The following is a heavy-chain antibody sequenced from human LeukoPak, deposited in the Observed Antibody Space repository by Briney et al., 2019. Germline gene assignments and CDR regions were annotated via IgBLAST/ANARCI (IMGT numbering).Heavy chain of an antibody. CDR1: GGSISSYY. Sequence: SETLSLTCTVSGGSISSYYWSWIRQPPGKGLEWIGYISSTGSTNYNPSLKSRVTISLDTSKSQFSLRLTSVTAADTAVYYCARRYGSGSYDKFDYWGQGTLVTVSS. J-gene: IGHJ4*02. CDR3: ARRYGSGSYDKFDY. D-gene: IGHD3-10*01. CDR2: ISSTGST. V-gene: IGHV4-59*08.